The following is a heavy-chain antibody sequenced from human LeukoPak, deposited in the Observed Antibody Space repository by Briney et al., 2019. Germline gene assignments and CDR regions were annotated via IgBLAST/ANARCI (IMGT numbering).Heavy chain of an antibody. Sequence: ASVKVSCKASGYTFTSYGISWVRQAPGQGLEWMGWMNPNSGNTGYAQKFQGRVTMTRNTSISTAYMELSSLRSEDTAVYYCARVSGSATDYWGQGTLVTVSS. CDR2: MNPNSGNT. CDR3: ARVSGSATDY. CDR1: GYTFTSYG. D-gene: IGHD3-10*01. J-gene: IGHJ4*02. V-gene: IGHV1-8*02.